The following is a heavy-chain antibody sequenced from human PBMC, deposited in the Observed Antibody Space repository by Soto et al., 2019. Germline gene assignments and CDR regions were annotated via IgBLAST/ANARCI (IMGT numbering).Heavy chain of an antibody. V-gene: IGHV3-21*01. CDR3: AREGSIAARPDPYYYYYYGMDV. CDR1: GFTFSSYS. J-gene: IGHJ6*02. Sequence: KPGGSLRLSCAASGFTFSSYSMNWVRQAPGKGLEWVSSISSSSSYIYYADSVKGRFTISRDNAKNSLYLQMNSLRAEDTAVYYCAREGSIAARPDPYYYYYYGMDVWGQGTTVTVSS. D-gene: IGHD6-6*01. CDR2: ISSSSSYI.